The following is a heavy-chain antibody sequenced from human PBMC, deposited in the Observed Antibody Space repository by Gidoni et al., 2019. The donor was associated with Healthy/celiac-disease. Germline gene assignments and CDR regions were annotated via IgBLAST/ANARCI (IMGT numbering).Heavy chain of an antibody. CDR3: ASTYYYDSSGYYPDAFDI. CDR1: GFTFSSYW. D-gene: IGHD3-22*01. J-gene: IGHJ3*02. CDR2: IKQDGSEK. V-gene: IGHV3-7*03. Sequence: EVQLVESGGGLVQPGGSLRLSCAASGFTFSSYWMSWVRQAPGKGLEWVANIKQDGSEKYYVDSVKGRFTISRDNAKNSLYLQMNSLRAEDTAVYYCASTYYYDSSGYYPDAFDIWGQGTMVTVSS.